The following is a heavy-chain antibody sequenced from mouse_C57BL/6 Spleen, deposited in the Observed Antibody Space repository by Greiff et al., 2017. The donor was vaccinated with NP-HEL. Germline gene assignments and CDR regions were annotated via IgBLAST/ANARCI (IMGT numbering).Heavy chain of an antibody. CDR2: IHPNSGST. Sequence: QVQLQQPGAELVKPGASVKLSCKASGYTFTSYWMHWVKQRPGQGLEWIGMIHPNSGSTNYNEKFKSKATLTVDKSSSTAYMQLSSLTSEDSAVYYCLFTTVVATDEAYYFDYWGQGTTLTVSS. CDR1: GYTFTSYW. CDR3: LFTTVVATDEAYYFDY. V-gene: IGHV1-64*01. D-gene: IGHD1-1*01. J-gene: IGHJ2*01.